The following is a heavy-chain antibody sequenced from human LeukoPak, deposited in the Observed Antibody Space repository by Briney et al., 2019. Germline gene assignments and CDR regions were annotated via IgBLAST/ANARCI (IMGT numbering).Heavy chain of an antibody. CDR3: ARGESYDILTGYDY. J-gene: IGHJ4*02. V-gene: IGHV4-34*01. Sequence: PSETLSLTCAVYGGSFSGYYWSWIRQPPGKGLEWIGEINHSGSTNYNPSLKSRVTISVDTSKNQFSLKLSSVTAADTAVYYCARGESYDILTGYDYWGQVTLVTVSS. D-gene: IGHD3-9*01. CDR2: INHSGST. CDR1: GGSFSGYY.